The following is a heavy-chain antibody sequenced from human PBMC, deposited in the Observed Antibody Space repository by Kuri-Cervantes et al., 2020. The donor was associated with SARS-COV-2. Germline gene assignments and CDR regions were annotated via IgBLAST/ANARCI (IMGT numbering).Heavy chain of an antibody. CDR2: IYYSGST. V-gene: IGHV4-39*01. CDR1: GGSISSSSYH. D-gene: IGHD6-6*01. J-gene: IGHJ6*03. Sequence: GSLRLSCTVSGGSISSSSYHWGWIRQPPGKGLEWIGSIYYSGSTYYNPSLKSRVTISVDTSKNQFSLKLSSVTAADTAVYYCARNPAARRGYYYYYYMDVWGKGTTVTVSS. CDR3: ARNPAARRGYYYYYYMDV.